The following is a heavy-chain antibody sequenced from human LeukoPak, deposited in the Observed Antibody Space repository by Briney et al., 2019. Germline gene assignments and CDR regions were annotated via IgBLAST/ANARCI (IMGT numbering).Heavy chain of an antibody. CDR1: GFTFSSYG. Sequence: PGGSLRLSCAASGFTFSSYGMHWVRQAPGKGLEWVAVISYDGSNKYYADSVKGRFTISRDNSKNTLYLQMNSLRAEDTAVYYCANRATTMVRGVMGHYYYGMDVWGQGTTVTVSS. V-gene: IGHV3-30*18. CDR2: ISYDGSNK. CDR3: ANRATTMVRGVMGHYYYGMDV. D-gene: IGHD3-10*01. J-gene: IGHJ6*02.